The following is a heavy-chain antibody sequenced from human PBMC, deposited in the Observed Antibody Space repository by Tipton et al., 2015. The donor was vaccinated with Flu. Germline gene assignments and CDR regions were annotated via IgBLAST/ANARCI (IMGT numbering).Heavy chain of an antibody. CDR3: ARAGAHGYTLVQDS. V-gene: IGHV4-61*03. CDR2: VYYSGTA. J-gene: IGHJ4*02. CDR1: GGSVRSGSYS. D-gene: IGHD5-24*01. Sequence: LSLTCTVSGGSVRSGSYSWSWIRQPPGKGLEWIGYVYYSGTAKYNPSLTGRVTISVDTSENNFSLKLTAVTAADTAVYYCARAGAHGYTLVQDSWGQGALVTVSS.